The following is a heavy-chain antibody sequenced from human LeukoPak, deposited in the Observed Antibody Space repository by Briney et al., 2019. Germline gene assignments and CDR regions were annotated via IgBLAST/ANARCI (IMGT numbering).Heavy chain of an antibody. J-gene: IGHJ6*03. D-gene: IGHD3-16*01. CDR2: MNPNSGNT. CDR1: GYTFTNYG. V-gene: IGHV1-8*03. Sequence: ASVKVSCKASGYTFTNYGITWVRQAPGQGLEWMGWMNPNSGNTGYAQKFQGRVTITRNTSISTAYMELSSLRSEDTAVYYCARAGITNRYYYYYMDVWGKGTTVTVSS. CDR3: ARAGITNRYYYYYMDV.